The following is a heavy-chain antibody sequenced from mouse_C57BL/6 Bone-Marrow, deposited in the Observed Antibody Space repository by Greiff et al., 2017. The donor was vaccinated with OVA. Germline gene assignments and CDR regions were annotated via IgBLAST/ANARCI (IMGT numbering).Heavy chain of an antibody. J-gene: IGHJ3*01. V-gene: IGHV1-72*01. Sequence: QVQLKQPGAELVKPGASVKLSCKASGYTFTSYWMHWVKQRPGRGLEWIGRIDPNRGGTKYNEKFKSKATLTVDKPSSTAYMQLSSLTSEDSAVYYCARRGYDYESSFAYWGQGTLVTVSA. D-gene: IGHD2-4*01. CDR3: ARRGYDYESSFAY. CDR1: GYTFTSYW. CDR2: IDPNRGGT.